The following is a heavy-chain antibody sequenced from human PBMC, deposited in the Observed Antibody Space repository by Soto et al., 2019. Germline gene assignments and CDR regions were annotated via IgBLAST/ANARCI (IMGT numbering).Heavy chain of an antibody. CDR1: GDSFNDYY. D-gene: IGHD5-12*01. V-gene: IGHV1-2*04. Sequence: QVQLVQSGAEVRKPGASVTVSCRSSGDSFNDYYIHWVRQAPGQGLEWMGWINPNSGVTKYAQKFQVWVTMTRDTSIRTVYMQLSRLRSDDTAVYYCARESGGATATLDYYYFYMDVWGTGTTVTVSS. J-gene: IGHJ6*03. CDR3: ARESGGATATLDYYYFYMDV. CDR2: INPNSGVT.